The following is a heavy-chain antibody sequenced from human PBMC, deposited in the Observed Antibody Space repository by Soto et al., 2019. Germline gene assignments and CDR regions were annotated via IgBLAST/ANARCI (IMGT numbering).Heavy chain of an antibody. CDR2: GYTSGST. CDR3: ARGKPYCTSVSCYEQFAY. Sequence: LETLALRFSVSGGSSISYCWRWIRQPSGPGVEWIGRGYTSGSTNYDPPLKSRGTMSVDTSNNQFSLKFTSVTAADTAVHYCARGKPYCTSVSCYEQFAYWGQGTLVTVPS. CDR1: GGSSISYC. D-gene: IGHD2-15*01. J-gene: IGHJ4*02. V-gene: IGHV4-4*07.